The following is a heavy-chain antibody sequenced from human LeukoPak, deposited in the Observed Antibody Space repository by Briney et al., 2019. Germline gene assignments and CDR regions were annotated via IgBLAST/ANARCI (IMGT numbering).Heavy chain of an antibody. CDR3: ARITPPHIVVVTAILSFDY. Sequence: GGSLRLSCKVSGFTIRDFTMNWVRQAPGRGLEWVANIKQDGSEKYYVDSVKGRFTISRDNAKNSLYLQMNSLRAEDTAVYYCARITPPHIVVVTAILSFDYWGQGTLVTVSS. J-gene: IGHJ4*02. CDR2: IKQDGSEK. D-gene: IGHD2-21*02. CDR1: GFTIRDFT. V-gene: IGHV3-7*01.